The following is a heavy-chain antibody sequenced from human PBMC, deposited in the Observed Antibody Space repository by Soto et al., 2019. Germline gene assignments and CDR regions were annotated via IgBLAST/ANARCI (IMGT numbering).Heavy chain of an antibody. Sequence: PSATLSLTCTVSGGSISSGDYYWSWIRQPPGKGLEWIGYIYYSGSTYYNPSLKSRVTISVDTSKNQFSLKLSSVTAADTAVYYCARGNYYGSGSYYNWIDYWGQGTLVTVSS. CDR1: GGSISSGDYY. CDR3: ARGNYYGSGSYYNWIDY. V-gene: IGHV4-30-4*01. D-gene: IGHD3-10*01. CDR2: IYYSGST. J-gene: IGHJ4*02.